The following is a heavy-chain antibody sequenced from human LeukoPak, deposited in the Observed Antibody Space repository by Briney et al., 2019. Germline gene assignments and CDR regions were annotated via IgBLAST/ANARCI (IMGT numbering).Heavy chain of an antibody. Sequence: GESLKISCKGSGYSFTSYWIGWVRQMPGKGLEWMGIIYPGDSDTRYSPSFQGQVTIPADKSISTAYLQWSSLKASDTAMYYCARILGYCSSTSCYLRYYYYGMGVWGQGTTVTVSS. CDR2: IYPGDSDT. CDR3: ARILGYCSSTSCYLRYYYYGMGV. D-gene: IGHD2-2*01. V-gene: IGHV5-51*01. CDR1: GYSFTSYW. J-gene: IGHJ6*02.